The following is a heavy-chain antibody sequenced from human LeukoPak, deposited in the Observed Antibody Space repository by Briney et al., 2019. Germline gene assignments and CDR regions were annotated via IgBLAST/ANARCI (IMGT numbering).Heavy chain of an antibody. J-gene: IGHJ3*02. CDR3: ARDARTYYYDSSRAFDI. CDR1: GFTVSSNY. D-gene: IGHD3-22*01. Sequence: GGSLRLSCAASGFTVSSNYMRWVRQAPGKGLEWVSVIYSGGSTYYADSVKGRFTISRDNSKNTLYLQMNRLRAEDTAVYYCARDARTYYYDSSRAFDIWGQGTMVTVSS. CDR2: IYSGGST. V-gene: IGHV3-53*01.